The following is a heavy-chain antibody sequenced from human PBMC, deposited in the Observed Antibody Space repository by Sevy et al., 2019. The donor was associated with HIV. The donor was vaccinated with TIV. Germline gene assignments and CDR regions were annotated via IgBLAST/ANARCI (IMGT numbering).Heavy chain of an antibody. V-gene: IGHV3-30*02. J-gene: IGHJ4*02. CDR1: GFTFSSYG. Sequence: GGSLRLSCAASGFTFSSYGMHWVRQAPGKVLEWVAFIRYDGSNKYYADSVKGRFTISRDNSKNTLYLQMNSLRAEDTAVYYCAKDRWELLGVTYYFDYWGQGTLVTVSS. D-gene: IGHD1-26*01. CDR2: IRYDGSNK. CDR3: AKDRWELLGVTYYFDY.